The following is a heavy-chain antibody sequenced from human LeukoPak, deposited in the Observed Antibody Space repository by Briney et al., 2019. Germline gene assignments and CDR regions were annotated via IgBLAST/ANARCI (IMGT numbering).Heavy chain of an antibody. V-gene: IGHV4-31*11. CDR3: ARDGATGVFET. CDR2: IYYSGSP. CDR1: GVSIRSAGYS. D-gene: IGHD3-3*01. Sequence: PSETLSLTCGVSGVSIRSAGYSFYWIRQYPGKSLEWIGHIYYSGSPSYNPSLKSRVTISMDPSKNHFSLNLTSVTAADTAVYYCARDGATGVFETWGQGTPVAVSS. J-gene: IGHJ5*02.